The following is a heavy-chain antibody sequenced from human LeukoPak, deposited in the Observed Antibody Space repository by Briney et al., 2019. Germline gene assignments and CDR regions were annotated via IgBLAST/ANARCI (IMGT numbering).Heavy chain of an antibody. CDR1: GYSFTSYW. V-gene: IGHV5-51*01. D-gene: IGHD2-2*01. CDR3: ARSNEDLVPAAGGHAFNWFDP. CDR2: IYPGDSDT. Sequence: GESLKISCKGSGYSFTSYWIGWVRQMPGKGLEWMGIIYPGDSDTRYSPSFQGQVTISADKSISTAYLQWSSLKASDTAMYYCARSNEDLVPAAGGHAFNWFDPWGQGTLVTVSS. J-gene: IGHJ5*02.